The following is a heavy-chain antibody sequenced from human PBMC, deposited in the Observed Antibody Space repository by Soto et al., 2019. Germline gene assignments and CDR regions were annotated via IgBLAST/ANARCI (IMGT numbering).Heavy chain of an antibody. CDR3: ARTKITYYYDSSGYLRHFDL. V-gene: IGHV4-39*01. J-gene: IGHJ2*01. Sequence: SETLSLICTVSGGSISSSSYYWGWIRQPPGKGLEWIGSIYYSGSTYYNPSLKSRVTISVDTSKNQFSLKLSSVTAADTAVYYCARTKITYYYDSSGYLRHFDLWGRGTLVTVSS. CDR2: IYYSGST. D-gene: IGHD3-22*01. CDR1: GGSISSSSYY.